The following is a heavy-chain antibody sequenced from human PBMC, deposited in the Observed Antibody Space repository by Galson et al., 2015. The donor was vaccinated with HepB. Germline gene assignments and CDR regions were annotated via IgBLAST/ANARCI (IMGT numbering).Heavy chain of an antibody. CDR3: ARVEPTRGWEYSSSSAVGAFDI. J-gene: IGHJ3*02. CDR2: IWYDGSNK. D-gene: IGHD6-6*01. Sequence: LSCAASGFTFSSYGMHWVRQAPGKGLEWVAVIWYDGSNKYYADSVKGRFTISRDNSKNTLYLQMNSLRAEDTAVYYCARVEPTRGWEYSSSSAVGAFDIWGQGTMVTVSS. V-gene: IGHV3-33*01. CDR1: GFTFSSYG.